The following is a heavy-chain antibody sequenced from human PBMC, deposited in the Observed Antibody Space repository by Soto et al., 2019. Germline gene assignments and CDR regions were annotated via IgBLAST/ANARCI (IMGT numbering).Heavy chain of an antibody. J-gene: IGHJ5*02. D-gene: IGHD6-25*01. CDR2: VNPNTGLT. V-gene: IGHV1-2*02. Sequence: QVQLVQSGAEVKKPGASVKVSCQASGYTFTAFYMNWVRQAPGQGLEWMGWVNPNTGLTKYAQKFRDRVTMTRDTSINTACMELSGLTSDDTAVYYCTTLRLDPWGQGTLVTVSS. CDR3: TTLRLDP. CDR1: GYTFTAFY.